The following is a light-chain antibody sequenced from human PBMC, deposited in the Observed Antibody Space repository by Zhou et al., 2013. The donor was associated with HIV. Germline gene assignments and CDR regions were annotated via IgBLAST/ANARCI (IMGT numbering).Light chain of an antibody. J-gene: IGKJ2*01. CDR3: QQYNNWPPMYT. CDR1: QRVSSN. CDR2: GAS. Sequence: EIVMTQSPATLSVSPGERATLSCRSSQRVSSNLAWYQQKPGQALRLLIYGASTRATGIPARFSGSGSGTEFTLTISSLQSEDFAVYYCQQYNNWPPMYTFGQGTKLEIK. V-gene: IGKV3-15*01.